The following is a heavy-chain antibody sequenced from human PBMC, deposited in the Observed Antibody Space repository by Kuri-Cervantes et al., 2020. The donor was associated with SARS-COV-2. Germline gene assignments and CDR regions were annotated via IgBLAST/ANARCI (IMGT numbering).Heavy chain of an antibody. CDR3: TTVPYYYDSSTLDY. J-gene: IGHJ4*02. Sequence: ETLSLTCAASGFTFSSYSMNWVRQAPGKGLEWVGRIKSKTDGGTTDYAAPVKGRFTISRDDSKNTLYLQMNSLKTEDTAVYYCTTVPYYYDSSTLDYWGQGTLVTVSS. V-gene: IGHV3-15*07. CDR1: GFTFSSYS. D-gene: IGHD3-22*01. CDR2: IKSKTDGGTT.